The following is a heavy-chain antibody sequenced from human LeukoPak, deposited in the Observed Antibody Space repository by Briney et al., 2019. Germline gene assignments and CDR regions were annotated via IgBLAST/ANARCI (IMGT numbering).Heavy chain of an antibody. CDR1: GDSISSNY. CDR2: IYDSGST. CDR3: ARVLGYCSGGGCSEYFQH. V-gene: IGHV4-59*01. D-gene: IGHD2-15*01. Sequence: SETLSLTCTVSGDSISSNYWSWIRQPPGKGLEWLGYIYDSGSTKYNPSLRSRVTISVDTSKNQFSLKLSSVTAADTAVYYCARVLGYCSGGGCSEYFQHWGQGTLVTVSS. J-gene: IGHJ1*01.